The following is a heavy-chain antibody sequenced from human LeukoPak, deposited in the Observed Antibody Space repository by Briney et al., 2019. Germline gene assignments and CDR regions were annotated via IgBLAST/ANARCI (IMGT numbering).Heavy chain of an antibody. V-gene: IGHV4-59*12. J-gene: IGHJ3*02. D-gene: IGHD2-15*01. CDR3: ARASFRSNAFDI. CDR1: GDSFTNYY. Sequence: PSETLSLTCTVSGDSFTNYYWSWIRQPPGKGLEWIGYINHSESTNYNPSLKSRVTISVDTSNNQFSLKLNSVTAADTAVYYCARASFRSNAFDIWGQGTVVAVSS. CDR2: INHSEST.